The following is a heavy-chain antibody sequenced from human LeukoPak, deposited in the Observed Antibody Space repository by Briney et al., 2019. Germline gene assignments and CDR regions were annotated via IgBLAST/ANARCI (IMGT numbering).Heavy chain of an antibody. V-gene: IGHV3-33*01. Sequence: GGSLRLSCVASGFTFSSHGMHWVRQAPGKGLEWVAVIWYDGSHRYYPDSVKGRFTISRDNSKNTLFLQMDSLRVDDTAVYYCVRYSAAADGALDYWGQGSLVTV. D-gene: IGHD5-24*01. CDR2: IWYDGSHR. J-gene: IGHJ4*02. CDR3: VRYSAAADGALDY. CDR1: GFTFSSHG.